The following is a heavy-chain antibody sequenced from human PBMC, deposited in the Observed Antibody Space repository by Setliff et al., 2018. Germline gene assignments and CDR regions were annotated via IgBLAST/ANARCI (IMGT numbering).Heavy chain of an antibody. CDR1: GYTFTSYD. D-gene: IGHD1-26*01. V-gene: IGHV1-8*01. Sequence: GASVKVSCKASGYTFTSYDISWVRQATGQGLEWMGWMNPNSGNTGYAQKFQGRVTMTRNTSISTAYMELSSLRSEDTAVYYCAREETLGATLYYYGMDVWGQGSTVTVSS. CDR3: AREETLGATLYYYGMDV. J-gene: IGHJ6*02. CDR2: MNPNSGNT.